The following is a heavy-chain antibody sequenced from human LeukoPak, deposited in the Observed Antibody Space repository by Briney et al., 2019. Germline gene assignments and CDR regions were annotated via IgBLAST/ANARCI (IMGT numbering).Heavy chain of an antibody. V-gene: IGHV4-38-2*01. CDR2: IYHSGST. CDR1: GYSISSGYY. Sequence: SETLSLTCAVSGYSISSGYYWGWIRQPPGQGLEWIGSIYHSGSTYYNPSLKSRVTISVDASKNQFSLKLSSVTAADTAVYYCARYAAYDSRGNYFDYWGQGTLVTVSS. D-gene: IGHD3-22*01. CDR3: ARYAAYDSRGNYFDY. J-gene: IGHJ4*02.